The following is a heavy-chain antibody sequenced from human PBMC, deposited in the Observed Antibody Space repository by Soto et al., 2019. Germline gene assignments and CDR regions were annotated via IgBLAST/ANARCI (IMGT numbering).Heavy chain of an antibody. CDR3: VRDMEGWLDP. Sequence: GGSLRLSCATSGFNFRNYWMFWVRQGPGKGLVWVSHINSDGSTTSYADSVKGRFTTSRDNAKNTLYLQMNSVRVEDTAVYYCVRDMEGWLDPWGQGTLVTVSS. CDR1: GFNFRNYW. V-gene: IGHV3-74*01. CDR2: INSDGSTT. J-gene: IGHJ5*02. D-gene: IGHD3-10*01.